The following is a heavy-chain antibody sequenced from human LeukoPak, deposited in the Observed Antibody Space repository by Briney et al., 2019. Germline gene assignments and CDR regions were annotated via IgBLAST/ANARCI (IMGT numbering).Heavy chain of an antibody. D-gene: IGHD2-2*02. Sequence: GGSLRLSCAASGFTFSSYAMPWVRQAPGKGLEWVAVISYDGSNKYYADSVKGRFTISRDNSKNTLYLQMNSLRAEDTAVYYCAKDNSPSLFYCSSTSCYTRPLFDYWGQGTLVTVSS. CDR3: AKDNSPSLFYCSSTSCYTRPLFDY. CDR1: GFTFSSYA. J-gene: IGHJ4*02. CDR2: ISYDGSNK. V-gene: IGHV3-30-3*01.